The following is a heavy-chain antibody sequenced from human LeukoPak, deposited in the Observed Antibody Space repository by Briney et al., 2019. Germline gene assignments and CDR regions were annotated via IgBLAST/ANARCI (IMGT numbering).Heavy chain of an antibody. D-gene: IGHD2-2*02. J-gene: IGHJ5*02. Sequence: PSETLSLTCTVSGGSISSYYWSWIRQPAGKGLEWIGRIYTSGSTNYNPSLKSRVTMSVDTSKNQFSLKLSSVTAADTAVYYCARVGLPAAIGGGATWFDPWGQGTLVTVSS. V-gene: IGHV4-4*07. CDR2: IYTSGST. CDR1: GGSISSYY. CDR3: ARVGLPAAIGGGATWFDP.